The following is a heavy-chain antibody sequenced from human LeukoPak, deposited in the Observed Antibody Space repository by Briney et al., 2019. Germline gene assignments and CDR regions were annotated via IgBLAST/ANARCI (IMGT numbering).Heavy chain of an antibody. V-gene: IGHV4-34*01. J-gene: IGHJ4*02. CDR3: ARLSPLSMGTGAFDS. CDR2: INHSGST. Sequence: PSETLSLTCAVYGGSFSGYYWSWIRQPPGKGLEWIGEINHSGSTNYNPSLKSRVTISVDTSKNQFSLKLTSVTAADTAVYYCARLSPLSMGTGAFDSWGQGTLVTVSS. CDR1: GGSFSGYY. D-gene: IGHD3/OR15-3a*01.